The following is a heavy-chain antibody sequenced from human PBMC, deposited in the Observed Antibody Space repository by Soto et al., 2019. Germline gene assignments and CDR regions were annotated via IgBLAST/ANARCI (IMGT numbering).Heavy chain of an antibody. CDR3: AREKVSNYFDP. CDR1: GGIFNSYG. V-gene: IGHV1-69*01. Sequence: QVHLVQSGAEVKKSGSSVKVSCKTSGGIFNSYGLSWVRQAPGQGPEWMGQIIPTFGSPKYAQKVQGRVTLTADESTNTAYMELSSLTSEDTAISYCAREKVSNYFDPWGQGTQVTVSS. J-gene: IGHJ5*02. CDR2: IIPTFGSP.